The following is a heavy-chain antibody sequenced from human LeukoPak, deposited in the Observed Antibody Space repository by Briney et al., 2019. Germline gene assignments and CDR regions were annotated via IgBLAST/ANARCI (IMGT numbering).Heavy chain of an antibody. D-gene: IGHD1-26*01. V-gene: IGHV4-59*01. J-gene: IGHJ5*02. CDR1: GGSISSYY. Sequence: SETLSLTCTVSGGSISSYYWSWTRQPPGKGLERIGHIYYGGSTNYNPSLKSRVTISVDTSKNQFSLKLSSVSAADTAVYYCARDGSYGRVGYWFDPWGQGTLVTVSS. CDR3: ARDGSYGRVGYWFDP. CDR2: IYYGGST.